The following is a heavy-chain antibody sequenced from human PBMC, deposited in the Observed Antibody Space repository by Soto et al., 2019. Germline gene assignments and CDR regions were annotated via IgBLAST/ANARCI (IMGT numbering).Heavy chain of an antibody. CDR1: GFTLSDFA. CDR3: ARDIVAGSYFDY. CDR2: LSYDGNTK. J-gene: IGHJ4*02. V-gene: IGHV3-30-3*01. Sequence: HVQLVESGGGVVQPGRSLRLSCAVSGFTLSDFAMQWVRHALGRGLERVAFLSYDGNTKSYADSVKGRFTISRDTSMNTLFLQMNSLRAEDTAVYYCARDIVAGSYFDYWGQGNFVIVAS. D-gene: IGHD6-19*01.